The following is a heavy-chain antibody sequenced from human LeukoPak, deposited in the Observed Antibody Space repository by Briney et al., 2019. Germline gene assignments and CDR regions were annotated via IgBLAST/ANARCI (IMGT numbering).Heavy chain of an antibody. CDR1: GGSISSYY. J-gene: IGHJ4*02. D-gene: IGHD6-6*01. V-gene: IGHV4-59*08. Sequence: SETLSLTCTVSGGSISSYYWSWIRQPPGKGLEWIGYIYYSGSTNYNPSLKSRVTISVDTSKNQFSLKLSSMTAADTAVYYCARGGYSSSSLSDYWGQGTLVTVSS. CDR2: IYYSGST. CDR3: ARGGYSSSSLSDY.